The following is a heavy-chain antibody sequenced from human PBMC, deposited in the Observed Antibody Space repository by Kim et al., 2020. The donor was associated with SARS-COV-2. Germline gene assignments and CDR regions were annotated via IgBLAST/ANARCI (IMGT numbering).Heavy chain of an antibody. J-gene: IGHJ4*02. D-gene: IGHD1-1*01. CDR2: IFYSGST. CDR3: ARLRATTGHADFDY. V-gene: IGHV4-59*08. CDR1: GGSLSGCY. Sequence: SETLSLTCTVSGGSLSGCYWSWIRQPPGKGLEWIGYIFYSGSTNYNPSLKSRVTISVDSSKNQFSLKLSSVTAADTAVYYCARLRATTGHADFDYWGQGTLVTVSS.